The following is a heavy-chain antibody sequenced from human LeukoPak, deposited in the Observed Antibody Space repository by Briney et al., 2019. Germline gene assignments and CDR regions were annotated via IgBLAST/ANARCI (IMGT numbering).Heavy chain of an antibody. CDR2: INSDGSTT. V-gene: IGHV3-74*01. CDR3: ARELGYYDFWSGYPGWFDP. CDR1: GFTFSSYW. D-gene: IGHD3-3*01. Sequence: PGGSLRLSCGASGFTFSSYWMHWVRQAPGKGLVWISRINSDGSTTSYADSVKGRFTISRDNAKNTLYLQMNSLRAEDTAVYYCARELGYYDFWSGYPGWFDPWGQGTLVTVSS. J-gene: IGHJ5*02.